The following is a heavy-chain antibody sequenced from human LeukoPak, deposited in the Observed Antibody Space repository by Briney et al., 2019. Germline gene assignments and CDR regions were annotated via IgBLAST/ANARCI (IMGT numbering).Heavy chain of an antibody. CDR1: GYTFTSYY. J-gene: IGHJ6*03. CDR3: ARDLFPALSDYGVYMDV. V-gene: IGHV1-46*01. D-gene: IGHD4-17*01. CDR2: INPSGGST. Sequence: ASVKVSCKASGYTFTSYYMHWVRQPPGQGLEWMGIINPSGGSTSYAQKFQGRVTMTRDTSTSTVYMELSSLRSEDTAVYYCARDLFPALSDYGVYMDVWGKGTTVTVSS.